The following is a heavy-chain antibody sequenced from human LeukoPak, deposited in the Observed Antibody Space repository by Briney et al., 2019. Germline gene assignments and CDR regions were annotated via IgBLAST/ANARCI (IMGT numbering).Heavy chain of an antibody. D-gene: IGHD4-17*01. CDR3: ARLFGDYGYYFDY. J-gene: IGHJ4*02. CDR2: IYYSGST. Sequence: SETLSLTCTVSGGSLSSYYWSWIRQPPGKGLEWIGYIYYSGSTNYNPSLKSRVTISVDTSKNQFSLKLSSVTAADTAVYYCARLFGDYGYYFDYWAREPWSPSPQ. CDR1: GGSLSSYY. V-gene: IGHV4-59*08.